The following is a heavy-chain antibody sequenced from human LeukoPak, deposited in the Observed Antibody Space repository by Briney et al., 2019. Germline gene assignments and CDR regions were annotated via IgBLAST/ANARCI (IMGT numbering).Heavy chain of an antibody. CDR2: IIPILGRA. Sequence: GASVKVSCKASGGTFSSKALSWVRQAPGQGLEWMGRIIPILGRAIYAQKFQGRLTITADKSTNTAYMELNSLRSEDTAVYYCARGGSSGGDALDVWGQGTTVTVSS. CDR1: GGTFSSKA. J-gene: IGHJ6*02. V-gene: IGHV1-69*04. CDR3: ARGGSSGGDALDV. D-gene: IGHD3-22*01.